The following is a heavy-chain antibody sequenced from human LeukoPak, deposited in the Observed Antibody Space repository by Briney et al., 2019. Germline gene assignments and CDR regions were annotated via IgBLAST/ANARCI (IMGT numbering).Heavy chain of an antibody. V-gene: IGHV4-4*07. CDR1: GDSISSYY. J-gene: IGHJ5*02. CDR3: ARDSGSHTPGWFDP. CDR2: IYTSGST. D-gene: IGHD1-26*01. Sequence: SSETLSLTCTVSGDSISSYYWSWIRQPAGKGLEWIGRIYTSGSTNYNPSLKSRVTMSVDTSKNQFSLKLSSVTAADTAVYYCARDSGSHTPGWFDPWGQGTLVTVSS.